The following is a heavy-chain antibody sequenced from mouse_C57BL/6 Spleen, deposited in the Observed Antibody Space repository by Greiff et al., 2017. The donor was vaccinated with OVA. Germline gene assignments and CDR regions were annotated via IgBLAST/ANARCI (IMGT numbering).Heavy chain of an antibody. J-gene: IGHJ3*02. Sequence: EVKLVESGGGLVKPGGSLKLSCAASGFTFSSYAMSWVRQTPEKRLEWVATISDGGSYTYYPDNVKGRFTISRDNAKNNLYLQMSHLKSEDTAMYYCARDPFGWGQGTLVTVSA. CDR2: ISDGGSYT. V-gene: IGHV5-4*01. CDR1: GFTFSSYA. CDR3: ARDPFG.